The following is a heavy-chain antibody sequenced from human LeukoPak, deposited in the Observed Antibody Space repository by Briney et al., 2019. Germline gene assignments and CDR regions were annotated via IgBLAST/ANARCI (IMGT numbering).Heavy chain of an antibody. CDR2: IFPSGGEI. J-gene: IGHJ6*03. Sequence: PGGSLRLSCAASGFTFSTFAMIWVRQPPGKGLEWVSSIFPSGGEIHYADSVKGRFTISRDNSKNTLYLRMNSLRAEDTAVYYWAKGYGWGASYYYSYRDVWGKGTTVTISS. V-gene: IGHV3-23*01. CDR3: AKGYGWGASYYYSYRDV. CDR1: GFTFSTFA. D-gene: IGHD3-16*01.